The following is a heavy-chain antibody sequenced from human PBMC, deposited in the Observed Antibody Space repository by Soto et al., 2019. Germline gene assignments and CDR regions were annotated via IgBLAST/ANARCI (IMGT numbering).Heavy chain of an antibody. Sequence: QVQLQQWGAGLLKPSETLSLTCAVYGGSFSGYYWSWIRQPPGKGLEWIGEINHSGSTNYNPSLKSRVTISVDTSKNQFSLKLSSVTAADTAVYYCARGRKYGDWFDPWGQGTLVTVSS. J-gene: IGHJ5*02. CDR1: GGSFSGYY. CDR2: INHSGST. CDR3: ARGRKYGDWFDP. D-gene: IGHD4-17*01. V-gene: IGHV4-34*01.